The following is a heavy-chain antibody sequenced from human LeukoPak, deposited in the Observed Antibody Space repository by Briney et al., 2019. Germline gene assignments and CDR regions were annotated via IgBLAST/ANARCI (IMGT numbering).Heavy chain of an antibody. Sequence: GASVKVSCKASGGTFSSYAISWVRQAPGQGLEWMGGIIPIFGTANYAQKFQGRVTITADKSTSTAYMELSSLRSEDTAVYYCARDAVTRGRFDPWGQGTLVTVSS. J-gene: IGHJ5*02. CDR2: IIPIFGTA. CDR1: GGTFSSYA. D-gene: IGHD4-17*01. CDR3: ARDAVTRGRFDP. V-gene: IGHV1-69*06.